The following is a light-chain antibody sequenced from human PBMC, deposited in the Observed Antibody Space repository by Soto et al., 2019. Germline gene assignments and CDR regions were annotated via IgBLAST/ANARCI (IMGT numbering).Light chain of an antibody. CDR1: QSVYSNY. CDR2: GAS. V-gene: IGKV3-20*01. Sequence: EIVLTQSPGTLSLSPGERATLSCRASQSVYSNYLAWYQQKPGQAPRLLISGASIRATGIPDRFTGSGSGTYFTLTISRLEPEDFAVYYCQHYGNSPPLTFGGGTKVEIK. J-gene: IGKJ4*01. CDR3: QHYGNSPPLT.